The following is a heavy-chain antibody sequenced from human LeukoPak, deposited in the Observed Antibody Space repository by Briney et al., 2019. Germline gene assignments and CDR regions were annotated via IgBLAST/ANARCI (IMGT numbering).Heavy chain of an antibody. D-gene: IGHD2-15*01. J-gene: IGHJ4*02. CDR2: INPNSGDT. CDR3: ARELTTYRPDVVY. Sequence: ASVKVSCKASGSTFTRYYLHWIRQAPGQGLEWMGWINPNSGDTHYAQNFQGRVTLTRGTSSSTVYMELRRLRSDDTAVYYCARELTTYRPDVVYWGQGTLVTVSS. CDR1: GSTFTRYY. V-gene: IGHV1-2*02.